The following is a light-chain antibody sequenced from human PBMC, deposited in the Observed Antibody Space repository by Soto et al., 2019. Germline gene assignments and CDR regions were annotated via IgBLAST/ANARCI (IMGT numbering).Light chain of an antibody. CDR1: SSNIGSNT. Sequence: QTVVTQPPSASGTPGQRVTISCSGSSSNIGSNTVNWYQQFPGTAPQLLIYSNNQRPSGVPDRFSGSKSGTSASLAISGLQSEDDADYYCAAWDDSLSGYVFGTGTKLTVL. CDR2: SNN. J-gene: IGLJ1*01. V-gene: IGLV1-44*01. CDR3: AAWDDSLSGYV.